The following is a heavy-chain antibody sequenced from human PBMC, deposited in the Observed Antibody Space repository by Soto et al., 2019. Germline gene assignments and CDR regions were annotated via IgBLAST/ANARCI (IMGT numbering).Heavy chain of an antibody. V-gene: IGHV3-23*01. CDR3: ARETYSFNDY. Sequence: GGSLRLSCAASGFTFSSYAMSWVRQAPGKGLEWVSSISGNGGGTYNADSVKGRFTISRDNSKNMLFLQMNGLRAEDTAVYYCARETYSFNDYWGRGTLVTVSS. J-gene: IGHJ4*02. CDR1: GFTFSSYA. D-gene: IGHD4-4*01. CDR2: ISGNGGGT.